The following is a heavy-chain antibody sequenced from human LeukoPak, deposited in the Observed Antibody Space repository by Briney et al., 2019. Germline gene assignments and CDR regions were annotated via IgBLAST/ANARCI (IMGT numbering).Heavy chain of an antibody. D-gene: IGHD2-2*01. Sequence: PSETLSLTCAVYGGSFSGYYWSWIRQPPGKGLEWIGEINHSGSTNYNPSLKSRVTISVDTSKNQFSLKLSSVTAADTAVYYCAGQIGYCSSTSCYYYYGMDVWGQGTTVTVSS. CDR3: AGQIGYCSSTSCYYYYGMDV. CDR1: GGSFSGYY. J-gene: IGHJ6*02. V-gene: IGHV4-34*01. CDR2: INHSGST.